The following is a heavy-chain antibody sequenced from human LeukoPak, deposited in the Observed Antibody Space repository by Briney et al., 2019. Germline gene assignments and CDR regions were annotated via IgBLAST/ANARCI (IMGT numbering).Heavy chain of an antibody. CDR1: GGSISSSSYY. J-gene: IGHJ4*02. D-gene: IGHD4-17*01. V-gene: IGHV4-39*07. CDR3: ARVHSGGYGDYRED. Sequence: SETLSLTCTVSGGSISSSSYYWGWIRQPPGKGLEWIGSIYYSGSTYYNPSLKSRVTISVDTSKNQFSLKLSSVTASDTAVYYCARVHSGGYGDYREDWGQGTLVTVSS. CDR2: IYYSGST.